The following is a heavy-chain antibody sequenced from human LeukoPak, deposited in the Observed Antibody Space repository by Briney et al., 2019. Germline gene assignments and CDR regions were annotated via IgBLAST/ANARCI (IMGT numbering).Heavy chain of an antibody. Sequence: PSETLSLTCTLSGGSFSNYYWSWIRHPAGKGLEWIGRIYTSGSTNYNPSVKSRVTMSVDTSNNQFSLKLTSVTAADTAVYYCARQRPQYYGMDVWGQGTTVTVSS. CDR3: ARQRPQYYGMDV. V-gene: IGHV4-4*07. J-gene: IGHJ6*02. CDR2: IYTSGST. D-gene: IGHD1-1*01. CDR1: GGSFSNYY.